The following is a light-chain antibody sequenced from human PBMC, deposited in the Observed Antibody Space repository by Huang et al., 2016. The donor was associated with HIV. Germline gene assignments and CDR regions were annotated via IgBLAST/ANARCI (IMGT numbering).Light chain of an antibody. J-gene: IGKJ2*01. CDR2: GAS. V-gene: IGKV3-15*01. CDR3: QQYDNWPPYT. CDR1: QRVSSN. Sequence: DIVMTQSPAILSVSPGERATLSCRASQRVSSNLAWYQQKLGQPPRLLIHGASTRATGIPARFSGSGSGTEFTLTISSLQSEDFAVYYCQQYDNWPPYTVGQGTKLEIK.